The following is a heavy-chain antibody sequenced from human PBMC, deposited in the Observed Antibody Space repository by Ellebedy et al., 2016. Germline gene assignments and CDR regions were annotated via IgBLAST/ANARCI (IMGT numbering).Heavy chain of an antibody. Sequence: ASVKVSCKASGYTFSRYGFSWVRQAPGQGLEWMGSISSYNGHSNYPQKFQGRVTMTTDTATSTAYMELRSLRSDDTAVYYCARLVGTMSPVLSKHSDHWGQGTLVTVSS. CDR3: ARLVGTMSPVLSKHSDH. V-gene: IGHV1-18*01. CDR2: ISSYNGHS. D-gene: IGHD1-26*01. CDR1: GYTFSRYG. J-gene: IGHJ4*02.